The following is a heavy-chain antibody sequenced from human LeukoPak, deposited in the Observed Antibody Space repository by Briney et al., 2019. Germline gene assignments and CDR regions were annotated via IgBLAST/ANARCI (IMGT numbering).Heavy chain of an antibody. CDR1: EFTFSSYS. J-gene: IGHJ4*02. Sequence: GGSLRLSCAASEFTFSSYSMNWVRQAPGKGLEWVSYITNSGNSKSYADSVKGRFTISRDNAKNTLYLQMNSLRAEDTAVYYCARADTGYSSSWYAFDYWGQGTLVTVSS. CDR2: ITNSGNSK. D-gene: IGHD6-13*01. CDR3: ARADTGYSSSWYAFDY. V-gene: IGHV3-48*04.